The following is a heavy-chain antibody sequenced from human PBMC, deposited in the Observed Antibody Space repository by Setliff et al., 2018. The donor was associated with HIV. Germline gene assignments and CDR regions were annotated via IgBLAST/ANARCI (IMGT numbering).Heavy chain of an antibody. Sequence: GGSLRLSCAASGFTFSSYAMSWVRQAPGRGLEWVSAISGSGGSTYYADSVKGRFTISRDKSKNTLYLQMNSLRAEDTAIYYCARVKPHLRRSGSYWIVDYWGQGTLVTVSS. CDR3: ARVKPHLRRSGSYWIVDY. CDR1: GFTFSSYA. V-gene: IGHV3-23*01. CDR2: ISGSGGST. D-gene: IGHD1-26*01. J-gene: IGHJ4*02.